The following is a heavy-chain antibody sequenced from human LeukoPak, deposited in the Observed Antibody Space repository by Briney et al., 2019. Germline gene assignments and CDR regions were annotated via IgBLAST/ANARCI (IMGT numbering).Heavy chain of an antibody. CDR2: ISPGGGSK. Sequence: GGSLRLSCAAFGFTFTDYHMSWIRQAPGKGLECVSYISPGGGSKYFADSVKGRFTISRDNAKNSLYLQMNSLTAEDTAVYYCAGGRDTAVAGPGGHFDYWAQGTLVTVSS. V-gene: IGHV3-11*01. CDR3: AGGRDTAVAGPGGHFDY. J-gene: IGHJ4*02. D-gene: IGHD6-19*01. CDR1: GFTFTDYH.